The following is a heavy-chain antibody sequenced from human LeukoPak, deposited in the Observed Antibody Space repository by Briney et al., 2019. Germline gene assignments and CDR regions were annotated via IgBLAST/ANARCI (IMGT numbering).Heavy chain of an antibody. V-gene: IGHV5-51*01. Sequence: LVGALEISWQGSGCLFTSCWIGWVREMPARGLESGGIIYPGDSDARYSPSFQGQVTISADKSISTAYLQWSSLKASDTAMYYCARVEAAGYSFDYWGQGTLVTVSS. CDR3: ARVEAAGYSFDY. J-gene: IGHJ4*02. CDR2: IYPGDSDA. D-gene: IGHD1-26*01. CDR1: GCLFTSCW.